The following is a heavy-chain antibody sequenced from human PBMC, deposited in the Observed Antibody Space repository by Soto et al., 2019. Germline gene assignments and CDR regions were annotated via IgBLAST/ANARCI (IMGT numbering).Heavy chain of an antibody. CDR3: AKDRRDGYTTCSRCYGVDV. J-gene: IGHJ6*02. Sequence: QVQLVESGGGVVQPGTSLRLACEASGFNFGAYGMHWVRQAPGKGLEWVAVISHDGTKTYYSDSVKRRFTVSRDNSKNMLYVQMVSLRPDDTAVYSCAKDRRDGYTTCSRCYGVDVWCQGTTVTVSS. D-gene: IGHD5-18*01. CDR2: ISHDGTKT. CDR1: GFNFGAYG. V-gene: IGHV3-30*18.